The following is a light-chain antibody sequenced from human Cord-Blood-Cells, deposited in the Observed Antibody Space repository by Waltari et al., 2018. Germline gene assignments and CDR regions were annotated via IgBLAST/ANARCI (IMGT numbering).Light chain of an antibody. Sequence: IQINQPHSTMSASVADNVTITCRASQSISSWLAWYQQKPGKAPKLLIYKASSLESGVPSRFSGSGSGTEFTLTISSLQPDDFATYYCQQYNSYWTFGQGTKVEIK. CDR2: KAS. V-gene: IGKV1-5*03. CDR3: QQYNSYWT. CDR1: QSISSW. J-gene: IGKJ1*01.